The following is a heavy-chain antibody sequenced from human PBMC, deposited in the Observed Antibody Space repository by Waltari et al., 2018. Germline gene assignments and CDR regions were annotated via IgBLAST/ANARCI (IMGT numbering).Heavy chain of an antibody. J-gene: IGHJ4*02. CDR2: IKRDGSEQ. CDR3: VRGGLTSSWYWIF. V-gene: IGHV3-7*02. D-gene: IGHD6-13*01. CDR1: GFSFSTLW. Sequence: EVQLVESGGGLVQPGDSLRLSCAASGFSFSTLWMSWVRQAPGKVLEWGARIKRDGSEQYFLDSVKGGFTVSRDNAMSSLYLQMNSLRAEDTAIYYCVRGGLTSSWYWIFWGQGTPVTVSS.